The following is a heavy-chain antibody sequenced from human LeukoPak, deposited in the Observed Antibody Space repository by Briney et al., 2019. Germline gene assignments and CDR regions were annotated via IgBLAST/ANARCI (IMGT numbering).Heavy chain of an antibody. CDR3: AKDSSSLPYGADY. V-gene: IGHV3-23*01. Sequence: PGGSLRLSCAASGFTFSSYAMSWVRQAPGKGLEWVSAISGSGGSTYYADSVKGRFTISRDNSKNTLYLQTNSLRAEDTAVYYCAKDSSSLPYGADYWGQGTLVTVSS. D-gene: IGHD6-6*01. CDR1: GFTFSSYA. CDR2: ISGSGGST. J-gene: IGHJ4*02.